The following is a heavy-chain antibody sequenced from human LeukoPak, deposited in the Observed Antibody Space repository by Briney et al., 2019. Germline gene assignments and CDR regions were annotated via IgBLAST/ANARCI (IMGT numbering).Heavy chain of an antibody. CDR3: ASHGGAANPDDYGDYVTLFDY. D-gene: IGHD4-17*01. V-gene: IGHV3-20*04. CDR1: GFTFDDYG. CDR2: INWNGGTT. J-gene: IGHJ4*02. Sequence: GGSLRLSCAASGFTFDDYGMSWVRQPPGKGLEGVSGINWNGGTTGYADSVKGRFTISRDNAKNSLYLQMNSLRAEDTALYYCASHGGAANPDDYGDYVTLFDYWGQGTLVTVSS.